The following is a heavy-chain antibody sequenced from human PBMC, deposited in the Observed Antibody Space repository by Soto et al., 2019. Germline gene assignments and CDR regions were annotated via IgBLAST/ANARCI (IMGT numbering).Heavy chain of an antibody. CDR1: GYTFTSYG. D-gene: IGHD2-2*01. CDR2: ISAYNGNT. V-gene: IGHV1-18*01. CDR3: ARGRLRYCSSTSCYVPVDY. Sequence: ASVKVSCKASGYTFTSYGISWVRQAPGQGLDWMGWISAYNGNTNYAQKLQGRVTMTTDTSTSTAYMELRSLRSDDTAVYYCARGRLRYCSSTSCYVPVDYWGQGTLVTVSS. J-gene: IGHJ4*02.